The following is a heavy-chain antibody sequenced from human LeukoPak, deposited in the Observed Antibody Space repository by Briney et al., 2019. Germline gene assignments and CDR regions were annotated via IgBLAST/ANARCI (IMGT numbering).Heavy chain of an antibody. CDR2: IIPIFGTA. CDR3: ARDLTSNVAVTEYHYYAMDV. CDR1: GGTFSSYA. D-gene: IGHD6-19*01. Sequence: VASAKVSCKASGGTFSSYAISWVRQAPGQGLEWMGGIIPIFGTANYAQKFQGRVTITADESTSTAYMELSSLRSEDTAVYYCARDLTSNVAVTEYHYYAMDVWGQGTTVTVSS. V-gene: IGHV1-69*13. J-gene: IGHJ6*02.